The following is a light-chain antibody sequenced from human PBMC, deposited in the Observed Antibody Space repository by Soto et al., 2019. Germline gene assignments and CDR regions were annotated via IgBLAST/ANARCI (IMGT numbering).Light chain of an antibody. CDR3: CSYAGGSTLV. V-gene: IGLV2-23*01. J-gene: IGLJ3*02. CDR1: SSDIGSYNL. CDR2: EGN. Sequence: QSALTQPASVSGSPGQSITFSCTGTSSDIGSYNLVSWYQQHPGKVPRLMIYEGNKRPSGVSSRFSGSKSGNTASLTISGLQAEDEADYFCCSYAGGSTLVFGGGTKVTVL.